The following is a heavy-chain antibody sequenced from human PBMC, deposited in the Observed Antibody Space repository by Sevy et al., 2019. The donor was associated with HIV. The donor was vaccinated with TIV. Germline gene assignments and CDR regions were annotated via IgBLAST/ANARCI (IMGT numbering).Heavy chain of an antibody. CDR2: IRYDGSNK. CDR3: AKEGGGDITIGTGYYPDYYYYGMDV. CDR1: GFTFSSYG. Sequence: GGSLRLSCAASGFTFSSYGMHWVRQAPGKGLEWVAFIRYDGSNKYYADSVKGGFTISRDNSKNTLELQMNSMRAEDTAGYYCAKEGGGDITIGTGYYPDYYYYGMDVWGQGTTVTVSS. J-gene: IGHJ6*02. D-gene: IGHD3-9*01. V-gene: IGHV3-30*02.